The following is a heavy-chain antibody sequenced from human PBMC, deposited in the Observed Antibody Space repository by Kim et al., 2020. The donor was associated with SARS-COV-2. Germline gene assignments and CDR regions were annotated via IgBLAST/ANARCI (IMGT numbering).Heavy chain of an antibody. CDR3: AKDTVAGPRPGGSKYYYYYYGMDV. D-gene: IGHD6-19*01. V-gene: IGHV3-9*01. CDR1: GFTFGDYA. J-gene: IGHJ6*02. CDR2: ISWNSGSI. Sequence: GGSLRLSCAASGFTFGDYAMHWVRQAPGKGLEWVSGISWNSGSIGYADSVKGRFTISRDNAKNSLYLQMNSLRAEDTALYYCAKDTVAGPRPGGSKYYYYYYGMDVWGQGTTVTVSS.